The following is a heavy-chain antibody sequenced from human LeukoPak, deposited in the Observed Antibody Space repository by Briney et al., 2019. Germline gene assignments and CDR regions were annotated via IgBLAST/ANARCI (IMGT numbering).Heavy chain of an antibody. J-gene: IGHJ3*02. CDR2: IYHSGST. CDR3: ARHAAFFGGATPDAFDI. V-gene: IGHV4-4*02. Sequence: SETLSLTCAVSGGSISSSNWWSWVRQPPGKGLEWIGEIYHSGSTNYNPSLKSRVTISVDTSKNQFSLKLSSVTAADTAVYYCARHAAFFGGATPDAFDIWGQGTMVTVSS. D-gene: IGHD1-26*01. CDR1: GGSISSSNW.